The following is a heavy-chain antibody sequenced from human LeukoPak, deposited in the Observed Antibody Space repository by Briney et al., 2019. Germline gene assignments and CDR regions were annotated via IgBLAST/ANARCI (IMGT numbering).Heavy chain of an antibody. CDR2: INPSGGST. Sequence: ASVKVSCKASGYTFTDYYMHWVRQAPGQGLEWMGIINPSGGSTSYAQRFQGRVTMTRDTSTSTVYMDLSSLRSEDTAVYYCATTRMVRGVPFDYWGQGTLVTVSS. J-gene: IGHJ4*02. V-gene: IGHV1-46*01. CDR3: ATTRMVRGVPFDY. CDR1: GYTFTDYY. D-gene: IGHD3-10*01.